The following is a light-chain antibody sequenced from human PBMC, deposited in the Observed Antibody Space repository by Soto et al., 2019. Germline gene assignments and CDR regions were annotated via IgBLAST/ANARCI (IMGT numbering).Light chain of an antibody. CDR1: QSVSSTF. CDR3: GQFVSAPPRT. Sequence: EIVLTQSPGTLSLSPGERATLSCRASQSVSSTFLAWYRQKPGQTPRLLIFRGSNRATGIPDRFSGSGSGTDLTLTITRLEPEDFAVYYCGQFVSAPPRTFGQGTKVDIK. V-gene: IGKV3-20*01. CDR2: RGS. J-gene: IGKJ1*01.